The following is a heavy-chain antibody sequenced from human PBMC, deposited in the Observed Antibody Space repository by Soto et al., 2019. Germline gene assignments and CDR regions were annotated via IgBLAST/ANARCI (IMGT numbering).Heavy chain of an antibody. CDR3: ARYMTTVTTGWFDP. D-gene: IGHD4-17*01. CDR2: IIPIFGTA. J-gene: IGHJ5*02. V-gene: IGHV1-69*13. CDR1: GGTFSSYA. Sequence: SVKVSCKASGGTFSSYAISWVRQAPGQGLEWMGGIIPIFGTANYAQKFQGRVTVTADESTSTAYMELSSLRSEDTAVYYCARYMTTVTTGWFDPWGQGTLVTVSS.